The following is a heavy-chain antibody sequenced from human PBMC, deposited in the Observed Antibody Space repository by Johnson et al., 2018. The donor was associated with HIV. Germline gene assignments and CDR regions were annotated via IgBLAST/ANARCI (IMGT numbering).Heavy chain of an antibody. Sequence: QVQLVESGGGVVQPGRSLRLSCAASAFSFSNYPMHWVRQAPGKGLEWVAVISYDGSNKYYTDSVKGRFTISRDNSKNTLYLQMNSLRAEDTAVYYCASAKSGSFDAFDIWGQGTMVTVSS. D-gene: IGHD1-26*01. CDR3: ASAKSGSFDAFDI. CDR1: AFSFSNYP. CDR2: ISYDGSNK. V-gene: IGHV3-30*14. J-gene: IGHJ3*02.